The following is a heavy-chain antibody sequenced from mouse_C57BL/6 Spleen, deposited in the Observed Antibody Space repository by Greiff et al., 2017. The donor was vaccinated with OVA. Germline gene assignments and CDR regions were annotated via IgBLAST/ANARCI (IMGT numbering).Heavy chain of an antibody. D-gene: IGHD1-1*01. CDR3: ARPGGSSPYYYAMDY. V-gene: IGHV1-78*01. CDR1: GYTFTDHT. J-gene: IGHJ4*01. Sequence: QVQLQQSDAELVKPGASVKISCKVSGYTFTDHTIHWMKQRPEPGLEWIGYIYPRDGSTKYNEKFKGKATLTADKSSSTAYMQLNSLTSEDSAVYFCARPGGSSPYYYAMDYWGQGTSVTVSS. CDR2: IYPRDGST.